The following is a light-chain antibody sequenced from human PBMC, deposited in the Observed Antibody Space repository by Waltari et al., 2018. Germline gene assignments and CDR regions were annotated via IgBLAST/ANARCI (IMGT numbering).Light chain of an antibody. J-gene: IGKJ2*01. CDR2: DTS. Sequence: DIQLTQSPSPLSASVGDRVTITCRASQTIYNALNWYPHKPGKAPNLLISDTSTLQSGVPSRFSGRGSGTEFTLTISRLQPEDFGTYYCQQSYTLPYTFGQGTKLDI. V-gene: IGKV1-39*01. CDR1: QTIYNA. CDR3: QQSYTLPYT.